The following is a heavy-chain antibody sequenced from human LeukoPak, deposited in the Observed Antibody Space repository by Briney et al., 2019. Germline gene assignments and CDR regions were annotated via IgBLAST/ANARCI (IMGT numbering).Heavy chain of an antibody. CDR2: IYTSGST. CDR1: GGSISSGSYY. Sequence: SETLSLTCTVSGGSISSGSYYWSWIRQPAGKGLEWIGRIYTSGSTNYNPSLKSRVTISVDTSKNQFSPKLSSVTAADTAVYYCARAPAGIAAAGGIYRGQGTLVTVSS. V-gene: IGHV4-61*02. CDR3: ARAPAGIAAAGGIY. J-gene: IGHJ4*02. D-gene: IGHD6-13*01.